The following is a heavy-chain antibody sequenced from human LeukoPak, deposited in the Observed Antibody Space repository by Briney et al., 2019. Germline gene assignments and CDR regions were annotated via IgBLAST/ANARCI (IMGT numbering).Heavy chain of an antibody. V-gene: IGHV3-73*01. D-gene: IGHD2-2*02. CDR3: TRQALGYCSSTSCYTPNWFDP. CDR2: IRSKANSYAT. Sequence: GGSLRLSCAASGFTFSGSAMHWVRQASGKGLEWVGRIRSKANSYATAYAASVKGRFTISRDDSKNTAYLQTNSLKTEDTAVYYCTRQALGYCSSTSCYTPNWFDPWGQGTLVTVSS. J-gene: IGHJ5*02. CDR1: GFTFSGSA.